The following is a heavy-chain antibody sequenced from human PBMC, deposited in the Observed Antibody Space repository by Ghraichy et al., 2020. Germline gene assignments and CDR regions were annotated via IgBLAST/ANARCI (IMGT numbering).Heavy chain of an antibody. D-gene: IGHD6-19*01. CDR1: GFTFSSYA. CDR2: ISGSGGST. V-gene: IGHV3-23*01. J-gene: IGHJ4*02. Sequence: GGSLRLSCAASGFTFSSYAMSWVRQAPGKGLEWVSAISGSGGSTYYADSVKGRFTISRDNSKNTLYLQMNSLRAEDTAVYYCAKDRFNYRYLDSSGWSPDYWGQGTLVTVSS. CDR3: AKDRFNYRYLDSSGWSPDY.